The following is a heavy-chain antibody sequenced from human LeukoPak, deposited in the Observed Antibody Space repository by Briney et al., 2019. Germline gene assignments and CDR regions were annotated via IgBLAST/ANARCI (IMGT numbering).Heavy chain of an antibody. Sequence: GGSLRLSCAASGFALNSYSLAWVRQAPGKGLEWVSSISSTSAYIHYADSVKGRFTISRDNIDNVVYLQMSSLRADDTAVYYCARGALAAPPGWFHPGAQGPLVPVPS. J-gene: IGHJ5*02. CDR3: ARGALAAPPGWFHP. D-gene: IGHD2-15*01. CDR2: ISSTSAYI. V-gene: IGHV3-21*01. CDR1: GFALNSYS.